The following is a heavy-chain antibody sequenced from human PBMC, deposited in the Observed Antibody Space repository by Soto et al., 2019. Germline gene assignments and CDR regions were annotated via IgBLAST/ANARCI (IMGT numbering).Heavy chain of an antibody. CDR2: IKSKTDGGTT. CDR3: TTEPYYDILTGYWTVFDY. D-gene: IGHD3-9*01. Sequence: GGSLRLSCAASGFTFSNAWMSWVRQAPGKGLEWVGRIKSKTDGGTTDYAAPVKGRFTISRDDSKNTLYLQMNSLKTEDTAVYYCTTEPYYDILTGYWTVFDYWGQGTLVTVSS. J-gene: IGHJ4*02. V-gene: IGHV3-15*01. CDR1: GFTFSNAW.